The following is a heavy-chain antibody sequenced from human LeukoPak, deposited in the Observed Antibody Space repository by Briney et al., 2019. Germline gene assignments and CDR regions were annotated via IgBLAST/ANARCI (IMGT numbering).Heavy chain of an antibody. CDR2: IYASGNT. Sequence: SETLSLTCTVSGGSISTYFWSWIRQPAGKARECLGRIYASGNTNYNPSLKSRVTMSVDTSMSQFSLRLSSVTAADTAVYYCARGSASPSTIPFDVWGHGTLVTVSS. CDR1: GGSISTYF. V-gene: IGHV4-4*07. CDR3: ARGSASPSTIPFDV. D-gene: IGHD2/OR15-2a*01. J-gene: IGHJ3*01.